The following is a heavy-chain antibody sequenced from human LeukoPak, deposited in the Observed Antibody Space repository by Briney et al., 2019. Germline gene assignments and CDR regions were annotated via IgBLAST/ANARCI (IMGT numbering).Heavy chain of an antibody. CDR2: FDPEDGET. V-gene: IGHV1-24*01. CDR1: GYTLTELS. J-gene: IGHJ4*02. D-gene: IGHD6-19*01. Sequence: ASVKVSCKVSGYTLTELSMHWVRQAPGKGLEWMGGFDPEDGETIYAQKFQGRVTMTEDTSTDTAYMELSRLRSDDTAVYYCARGLSVSSGWPAGYWGQGTLVTVSS. CDR3: ARGLSVSSGWPAGY.